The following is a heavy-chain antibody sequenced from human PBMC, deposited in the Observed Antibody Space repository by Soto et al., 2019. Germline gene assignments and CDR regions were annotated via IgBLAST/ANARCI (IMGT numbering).Heavy chain of an antibody. CDR2: MNPKSGDA. CDR3: ARGRPGGGVKRSWFDP. Sequence: QVQLVQSGAEVKKPGASVKVSCKASGYTFTSNDIYWLRQAPGQGPEWMGWMNPKSGDARYAQKFKDRPIMTRDTSITTAYMELTSLTSEDTAVYYCARGRPGGGVKRSWFDPWGQGALVTVSS. J-gene: IGHJ5*02. CDR1: GYTFTSND. D-gene: IGHD2-8*02. V-gene: IGHV1-8*01.